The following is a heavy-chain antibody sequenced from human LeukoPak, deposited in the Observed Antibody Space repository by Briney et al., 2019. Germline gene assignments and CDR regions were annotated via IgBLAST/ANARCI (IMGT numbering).Heavy chain of an antibody. CDR1: GGSFSGYY. CDR2: INHSGST. V-gene: IGHV4-34*01. Sequence: SETLSLTCAVYGGSFSGYYWSWIRQPPGKGLEWIGEINHSGSTNYNPSLKSRVTISVDTSKNQFSLKLSSVTAADTAVYYCARDYGVGEFDYWGQGTLVTVSS. CDR3: ARDYGVGEFDY. D-gene: IGHD3-10*01. J-gene: IGHJ4*02.